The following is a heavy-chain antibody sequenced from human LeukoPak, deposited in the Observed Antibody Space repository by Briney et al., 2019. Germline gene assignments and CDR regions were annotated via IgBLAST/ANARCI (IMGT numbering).Heavy chain of an antibody. Sequence: GGSLRLSCAASGFTFNDAWMNWVRQAPGKGLEWVGRIKRKTDGGTTDYAAPVKGRFTISRDDSKNTLYLQMNSLKTEDTAVYYCTTGGVPANAPYFDYWGQGTLVTVSS. J-gene: IGHJ4*02. CDR1: GFTFNDAW. CDR2: IKRKTDGGTT. CDR3: TTGGVPANAPYFDY. V-gene: IGHV3-15*07. D-gene: IGHD2-2*01.